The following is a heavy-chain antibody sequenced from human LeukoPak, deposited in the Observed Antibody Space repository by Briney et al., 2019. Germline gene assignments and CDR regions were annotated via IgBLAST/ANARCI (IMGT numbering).Heavy chain of an antibody. Sequence: GGSLRLSCAASGFTFSDYYMSWIRQAPGKGLEWVSYISSSGSTIYYADSVKGRFTISRDNAKNSLYLQMNSLRAEDTALYYCAKDIGGYYSPDYYYYGMDVWGQGTTVTVSS. CDR3: AKDIGGYYSPDYYYYGMDV. CDR1: GFTFSDYY. V-gene: IGHV3-11*01. CDR2: ISSSGSTI. J-gene: IGHJ6*02. D-gene: IGHD3-3*01.